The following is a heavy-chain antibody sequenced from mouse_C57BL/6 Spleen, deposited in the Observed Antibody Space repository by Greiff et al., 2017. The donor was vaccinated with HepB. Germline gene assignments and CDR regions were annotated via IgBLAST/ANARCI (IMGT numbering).Heavy chain of an antibody. V-gene: IGHV5-6*01. J-gene: IGHJ2*01. Sequence: EVMLVESGGDLVKPGGSLKLSCAASGFTFSSYGMSWVRQTPDKRLEWVATISSGGSYTYYPDSVKGRFTISRDNAKNTLYLQMSSLKSEDTAMYYCARTYYDYDHYFDYWGQGTTLTVSS. CDR1: GFTFSSYG. CDR3: ARTYYDYDHYFDY. CDR2: ISSGGSYT. D-gene: IGHD2-4*01.